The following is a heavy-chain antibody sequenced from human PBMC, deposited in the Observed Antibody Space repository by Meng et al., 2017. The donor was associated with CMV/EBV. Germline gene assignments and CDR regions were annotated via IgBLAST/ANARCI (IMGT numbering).Heavy chain of an antibody. CDR1: GFTFSSYS. Sequence: GGSLRLSCAVSGFTFSSYSRNWVRQAPGKGLEWVSSISSSSSYIYYADSVKGRFTISRDNAKNSLYLQMNCLRAEDTAVYYCARGRDILTGYQGYQYGMDVWGQGTTVTVSS. V-gene: IGHV3-21*01. CDR3: ARGRDILTGYQGYQYGMDV. J-gene: IGHJ6*02. D-gene: IGHD3-9*01. CDR2: ISSSSSYI.